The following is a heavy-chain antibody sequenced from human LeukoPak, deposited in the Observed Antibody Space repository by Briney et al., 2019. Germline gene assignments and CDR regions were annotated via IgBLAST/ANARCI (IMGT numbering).Heavy chain of an antibody. J-gene: IGHJ3*02. CDR2: INPNSGGT. Sequence: ASVKVSCKASGYTFTGYYMRWVRQAPGQGLEWMGWINPNSGGTNYAQKFQGRVTMTRDTSISTAYMGLSRLRSDDTAVYYCARAGTGAAAAGPGTSFDIWGQGTMVTVSS. D-gene: IGHD6-13*01. V-gene: IGHV1-2*02. CDR3: ARAGTGAAAAGPGTSFDI. CDR1: GYTFTGYY.